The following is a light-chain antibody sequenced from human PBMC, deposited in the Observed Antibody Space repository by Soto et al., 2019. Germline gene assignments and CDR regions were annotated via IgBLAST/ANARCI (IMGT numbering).Light chain of an antibody. J-gene: IGLJ1*01. CDR2: DVT. CDR3: SSYTISSTYV. CDR1: SSDVGSYTY. Sequence: QSALTQPASVSGSPGQSIAISCTGTSSDVGSYTYVSWYQQHPGKAPKLMIFDVTNRPSGVSDRCSGSKSGNTASLPISGLQADDEADYYCSSYTISSTYVFGTGTKLTVL. V-gene: IGLV2-14*01.